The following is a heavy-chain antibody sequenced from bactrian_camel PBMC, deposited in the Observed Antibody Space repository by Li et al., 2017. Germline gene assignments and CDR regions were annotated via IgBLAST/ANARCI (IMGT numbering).Heavy chain of an antibody. V-gene: IGHV3S25*01. CDR2: ISSLGALT. CDR1: GYTYSSYC. Sequence: QLVESGGGAVQAGGSLRLSCAVSGYTYSSYCMGWFRQAPGKGLEWVSSISSLGALTYYADSVKGQFTISRDNAKNMAYLQMNSLKSEDTALYYCATDSPVRYGYLDYWGQGTQVTVS. CDR3: ATDSPVRYGYLDY. D-gene: IGHD2*01. J-gene: IGHJ4*01.